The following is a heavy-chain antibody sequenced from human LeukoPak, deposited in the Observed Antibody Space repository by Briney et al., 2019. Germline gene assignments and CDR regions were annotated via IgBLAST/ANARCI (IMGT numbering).Heavy chain of an antibody. Sequence: PGGSLRLSCAGSGFTFSTYSMNWVRQAPGKGLEWDSYISSSGSPIYYADSVKGRFTLSRDNAKNSLHLQMHSLRDEDTAVYYCARGRRYSYGYGGVVFDYWGQGTLVTVSS. D-gene: IGHD5-18*01. CDR1: GFTFSTYS. V-gene: IGHV3-48*02. J-gene: IGHJ4*02. CDR3: ARGRRYSYGYGGVVFDY. CDR2: ISSSGSPI.